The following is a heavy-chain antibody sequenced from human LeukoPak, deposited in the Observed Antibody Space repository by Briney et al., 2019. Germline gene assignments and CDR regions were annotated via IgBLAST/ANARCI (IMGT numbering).Heavy chain of an antibody. J-gene: IGHJ6*03. D-gene: IGHD6-6*01. Sequence: SETLSLTCTVSGGSINNYYWSWIRQPPGKGLEWIGYIYHRGSTTYNPSLKSRVTISVDTSRNQFSLKLSSVTAADMAVYYCARVGGIAGRPYHYYYMDVWGKGTTVTVSS. CDR3: ARVGGIAGRPYHYYYMDV. CDR2: IYHRGST. CDR1: GGSINNYY. V-gene: IGHV4-59*01.